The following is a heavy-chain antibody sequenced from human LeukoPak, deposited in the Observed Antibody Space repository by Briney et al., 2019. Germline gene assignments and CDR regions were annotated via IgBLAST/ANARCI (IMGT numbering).Heavy chain of an antibody. CDR3: AKERAYSGYDVGAFDY. Sequence: GGSLRLSCAASGFTFDDYAMHWVRQAPGKGLEWVSLISWDGGSTYYADSVKGRFTISRDNTKNSLYLQMNSLRAEDTALYYCAKERAYSGYDVGAFDYWGQGTLVTVSS. J-gene: IGHJ4*02. CDR1: GFTFDDYA. V-gene: IGHV3-43D*04. CDR2: ISWDGGST. D-gene: IGHD5-12*01.